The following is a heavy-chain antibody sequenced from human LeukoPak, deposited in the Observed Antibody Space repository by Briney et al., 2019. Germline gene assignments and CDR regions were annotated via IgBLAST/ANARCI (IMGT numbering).Heavy chain of an antibody. J-gene: IGHJ6*03. CDR1: GFTVSSNY. CDR3: ARNRYKNTLYYYYMDV. D-gene: IGHD1-14*01. V-gene: IGHV3-53*01. CDR2: IYSGGST. Sequence: GGSLRLSCAASGFTVSSNYRSWVRQAPGKGLEWVSVIYSGGSTYYADSVKGRFTISRDNSKNTLYLQMNSLRAEDTAVYYCARNRYKNTLYYYYMDVWGKGTTVTVSS.